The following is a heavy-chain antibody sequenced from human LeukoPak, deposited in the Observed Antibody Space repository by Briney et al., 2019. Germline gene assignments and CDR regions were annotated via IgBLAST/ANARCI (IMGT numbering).Heavy chain of an antibody. J-gene: IGHJ4*02. V-gene: IGHV1-46*01. D-gene: IGHD5-12*01. CDR2: INPSGGST. Sequence: ASVKVSCKASGYTFTSYYMHWVRQAPGQGLEWMGIINPSGGSTSYAQKFQGRVTMTRDMSTSTVYMELSSLRSEDTAVYYCATPKVYSGYDYQFDYWGQGTLVTVSS. CDR3: ATPKVYSGYDYQFDY. CDR1: GYTFTSYY.